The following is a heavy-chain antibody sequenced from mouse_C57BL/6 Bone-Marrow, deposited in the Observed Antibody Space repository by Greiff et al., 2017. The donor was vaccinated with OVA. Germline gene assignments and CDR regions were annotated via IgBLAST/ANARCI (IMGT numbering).Heavy chain of an antibody. Sequence: EVKLQQSGPELVKPGASVKISCKASGYTFTDYYMNWVKQSHGKSLEWIGDINPNNGGTSYNQKFKGKATLTVDKSSSTAYMELRSLTSEDSAVYYCARRDGYYVDYAMDYWGQGTSVTVSS. CDR2: INPNNGGT. V-gene: IGHV1-26*01. J-gene: IGHJ4*01. CDR1: GYTFTDYY. CDR3: ARRDGYYVDYAMDY. D-gene: IGHD2-3*01.